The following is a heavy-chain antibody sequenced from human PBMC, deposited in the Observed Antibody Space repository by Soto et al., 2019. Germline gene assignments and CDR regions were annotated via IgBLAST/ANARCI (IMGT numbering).Heavy chain of an antibody. Sequence: GGSLRLSCAASGFTFSSYAMSWVRQAPGKGLEWVSAISGSGGSTYYADSVKGRFTISRDNSKNTLYLQMNSLRAEDTAVYYCAKLAPGTIAAPRYYFDYWGQGTLVTVSS. J-gene: IGHJ4*02. CDR3: AKLAPGTIAAPRYYFDY. CDR2: ISGSGGST. D-gene: IGHD6-6*01. CDR1: GFTFSSYA. V-gene: IGHV3-23*01.